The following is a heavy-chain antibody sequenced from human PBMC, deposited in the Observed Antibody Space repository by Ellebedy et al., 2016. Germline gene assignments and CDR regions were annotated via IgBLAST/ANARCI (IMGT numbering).Heavy chain of an antibody. CDR1: GFTFSDYY. CDR3: ARDSGDSSGYYYGYMDV. CDR2: ISSSSSYT. Sequence: GGSLRLXCAASGFTFSDYYMSWIRQAPGKGLEWVSYISSSSSYTNYADSVKGRFTISRETAKNSLYLQMNSLRAGDTAVYYCARDSGDSSGYYYGYMDVWGKGTTVTVSS. V-gene: IGHV3-11*06. J-gene: IGHJ6*03. D-gene: IGHD3-22*01.